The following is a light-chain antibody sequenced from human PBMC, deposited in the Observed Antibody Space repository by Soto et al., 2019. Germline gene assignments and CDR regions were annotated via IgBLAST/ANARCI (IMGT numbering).Light chain of an antibody. J-gene: IGKJ1*01. CDR1: QSVRNY. CDR3: QQYLSSRT. Sequence: IVLTQSPATLSLSPGETATLSCRASQSVRNYLAWYQQKPGQAPRLLIYGSSNRATGIPDRVSGSGSGTDFTLTISRLEPEDFAVYYCQQYLSSRTFGQGTKVDIK. CDR2: GSS. V-gene: IGKV3-20*01.